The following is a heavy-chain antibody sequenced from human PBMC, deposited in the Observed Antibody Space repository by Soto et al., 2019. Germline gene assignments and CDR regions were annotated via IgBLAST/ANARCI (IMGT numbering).Heavy chain of an antibody. CDR3: ASGRASDSFDY. CDR1: GASISIGGYS. D-gene: IGHD6-6*01. CDR2: TNHIETT. V-gene: IGHV4-30-2*01. J-gene: IGHJ4*02. Sequence: SETLSLTCTVSGASISIGGYSWSWIRQTPGKGLEWIGYTNHIETTFYNPSFESRLTLSIDRAKNQFSLKLHSMTAADRAVYFCASGRASDSFDYWGQGILVTVSS.